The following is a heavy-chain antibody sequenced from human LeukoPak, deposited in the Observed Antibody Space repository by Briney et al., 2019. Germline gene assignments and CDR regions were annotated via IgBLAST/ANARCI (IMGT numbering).Heavy chain of an antibody. V-gene: IGHV4-4*07. D-gene: IGHD1-26*01. CDR1: GGSISRYY. Sequence: PSETLSLTCTVSGGSISRYYWSWMRQPAGKGLEWIGHIYTSGSTNYNPSLKSRVPMSVDTSKNQFSLKLSSVTAADTAVYYCASALWDSGSYLTVDYFYYWGQGTLVTVSS. J-gene: IGHJ4*02. CDR3: ASALWDSGSYLTVDYFYY. CDR2: IYTSGST.